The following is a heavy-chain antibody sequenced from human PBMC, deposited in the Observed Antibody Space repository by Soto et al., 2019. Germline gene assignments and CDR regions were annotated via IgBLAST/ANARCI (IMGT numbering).Heavy chain of an antibody. CDR2: VYSGGAT. V-gene: IGHV3-53*02. CDR1: GFSVSRNY. D-gene: IGHD3-10*01. Sequence: QLVETGGGLIQPGTSLTLSCAASGFSVSRNYMTWVRQAPGKGLEWVSFVYSGGATFYADSVKGRFILSSDDSQNTRYLQMNNLRAEDTAVYYCARVPGRLWGRGTLVTVAS. J-gene: IGHJ4*02. CDR3: ARVPGRL.